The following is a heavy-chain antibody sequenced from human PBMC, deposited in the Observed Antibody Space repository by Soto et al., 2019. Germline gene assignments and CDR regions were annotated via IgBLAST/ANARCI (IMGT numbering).Heavy chain of an antibody. Sequence: QIKLVESGGGLVKPGGSLRLSCAASGFTFSDFYMTWVRQAPGKGLEWLSYISINSNHKEYGDSVKGRHTISRDNAKNSLYLQRNSLRADDSAVYYGVRGGCGGQFDYWGQGTLVTVSS. CDR2: ISINSNHK. J-gene: IGHJ4*02. CDR1: GFTFSDFY. D-gene: IGHD2-21*01. V-gene: IGHV3-11*06. CDR3: VRGGCGGQFDY.